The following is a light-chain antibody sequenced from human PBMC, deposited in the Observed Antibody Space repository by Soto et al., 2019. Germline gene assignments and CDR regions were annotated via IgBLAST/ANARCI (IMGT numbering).Light chain of an antibody. J-gene: IGKJ2*01. CDR2: GAS. CDR1: QSVSSNY. V-gene: IGKV3-20*01. CDR3: QQYGNSPQT. Sequence: EIVLTQSPGTLSLSPGERATLSCRASQSVSSNYLAWYQQKPGQAPRLLIYGASSRATGIPDRFSGSGSATDFTLTISRLEPEDFAVYHCQQYGNSPQTFGQGTKLEIK.